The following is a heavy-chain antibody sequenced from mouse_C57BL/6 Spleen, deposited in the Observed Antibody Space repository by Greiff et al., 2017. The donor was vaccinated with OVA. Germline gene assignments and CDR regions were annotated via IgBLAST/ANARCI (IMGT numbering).Heavy chain of an antibody. Sequence: VKLQQPGAELVKPGASVKLSCKASGYTFTSYWMHWVKQRPGQGLEWIGMIHPNSGSTNYNEKFKSKATLTVDKSSSTAYMQLSSLTSEDSAVYYCARDGNYVRYAMDYWGQGTSVTVSS. CDR1: GYTFTSYW. J-gene: IGHJ4*01. CDR2: IHPNSGST. D-gene: IGHD2-1*01. V-gene: IGHV1-64*01. CDR3: ARDGNYVRYAMDY.